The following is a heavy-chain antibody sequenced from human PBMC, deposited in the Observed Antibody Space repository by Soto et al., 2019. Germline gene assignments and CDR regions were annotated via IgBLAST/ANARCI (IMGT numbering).Heavy chain of an antibody. Sequence: SETLSLTCAVYGGSFSGYYWSWIRQPPGKGLEWIGEINHSGSTNYNPSLKSRVTISVDTSKNQFSLKLSSVTAADTAVYYCARDHYCSSTSCYGGMDVWGQGTTVTVPS. CDR3: ARDHYCSSTSCYGGMDV. CDR2: INHSGST. J-gene: IGHJ6*02. CDR1: GGSFSGYY. D-gene: IGHD2-2*01. V-gene: IGHV4-34*01.